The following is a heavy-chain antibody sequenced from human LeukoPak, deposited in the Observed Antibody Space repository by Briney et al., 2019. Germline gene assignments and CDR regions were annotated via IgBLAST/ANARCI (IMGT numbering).Heavy chain of an antibody. CDR3: ARAGGHYDILTGSPYWFDP. V-gene: IGHV4-59*01. D-gene: IGHD3-9*01. CDR1: GGSISSYY. CDR2: IYYSGST. J-gene: IGHJ5*02. Sequence: PSETLSLTCTVSGGSISSYYWSWIRQPPGKGLEWIGYIYYSGSTNYNPFLKSRVTISVDTSKNLFSLNLSSVTAADTAVYYCARAGGHYDILTGSPYWFDPWGQGTLVTVSS.